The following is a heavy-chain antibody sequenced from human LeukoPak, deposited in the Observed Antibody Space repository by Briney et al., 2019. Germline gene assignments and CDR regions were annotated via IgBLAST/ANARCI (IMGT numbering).Heavy chain of an antibody. V-gene: IGHV5-51*01. CDR3: ARLSTLEWLDQLPYYFEY. CDR2: IYPSDSDT. J-gene: IGHJ4*02. CDR1: GYRFTSYW. Sequence: GESLKISGKGSGYRFTSYWIGWVRQMPGKGLEWMGIIYPSDSDTRYSPSFQGQVTISVDKSISTDYLQWSSLKASDTAMYYCARLSTLEWLDQLPYYFEYWGQGTLVTVSS. D-gene: IGHD3-3*01.